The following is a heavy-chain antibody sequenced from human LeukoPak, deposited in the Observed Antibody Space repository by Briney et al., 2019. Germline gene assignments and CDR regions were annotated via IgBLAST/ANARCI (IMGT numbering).Heavy chain of an antibody. CDR1: GYSFTSYV. CDR3: ARDRIVVVVDGDADSFDL. Sequence: ASVKVSCKASGYSFTSYVISWVRQAPGQGLEWMGWISAYNGNTNYAQKLQGRVTMTTDPSTSTAYLELRSLRSDDAAVYYCARDRIVVVVDGDADSFDLWGQGTMVTVSS. V-gene: IGHV1-18*01. CDR2: ISAYNGNT. D-gene: IGHD2-15*01. J-gene: IGHJ3*01.